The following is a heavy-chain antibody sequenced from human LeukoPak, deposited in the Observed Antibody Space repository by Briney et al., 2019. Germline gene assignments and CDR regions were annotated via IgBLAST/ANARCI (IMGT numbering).Heavy chain of an antibody. CDR3: ARGLRYFDWSINLADY. J-gene: IGHJ4*02. CDR2: INPNSGGT. Sequence: GASVKVSCKASGYTFTGYYMHWVRQAPGQGLEWMGWINPNSGGTNYAQKVQGRVTMTRDTSISTAYMELSRLRSDDTVVYYCARGLRYFDWSINLADYWGQGTLVTVSS. CDR1: GYTFTGYY. V-gene: IGHV1-2*02. D-gene: IGHD3-9*01.